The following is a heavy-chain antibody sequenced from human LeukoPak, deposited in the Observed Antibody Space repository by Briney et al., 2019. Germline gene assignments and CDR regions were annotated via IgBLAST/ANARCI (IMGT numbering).Heavy chain of an antibody. Sequence: GGSLRLSCAASGFTFSSYAMHWVRQAPGKGLEWVAVISYDGSNKYYADSVKGRFTISRDNAKNSLYLQMNSLRAEDTALYYCARDWREIAVAGTGLFDYWGQGTLVTVSS. D-gene: IGHD6-19*01. CDR3: ARDWREIAVAGTGLFDY. CDR1: GFTFSSYA. CDR2: ISYDGSNK. V-gene: IGHV3-30-3*01. J-gene: IGHJ4*02.